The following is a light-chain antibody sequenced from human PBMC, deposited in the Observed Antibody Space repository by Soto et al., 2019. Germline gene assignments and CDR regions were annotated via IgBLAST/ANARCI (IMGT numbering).Light chain of an antibody. Sequence: EIVLTQSPATLSLSPGERATLSCGASQSISSTYLAWYQQRPGLAPRLLLYDVSNRFTGVPDRFIGSGSGTDFTLTISILEPEDFAVYYCQQFSTSLTFGGGTKVEIK. V-gene: IGKV3D-20*01. CDR3: QQFSTSLT. CDR2: DVS. CDR1: QSISSTY. J-gene: IGKJ4*01.